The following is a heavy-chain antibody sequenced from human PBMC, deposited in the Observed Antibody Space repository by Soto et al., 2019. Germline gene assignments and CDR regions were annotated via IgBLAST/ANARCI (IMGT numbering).Heavy chain of an antibody. CDR2: IIPMLGMS. D-gene: IGHD3-10*01. J-gene: IGHJ4*02. CDR1: GDTFNFYT. V-gene: IGHV1-69*02. CDR3: ATNYGSGSAHFDN. Sequence: QVQLVQSGAEVKKPGSSVKVSCTASGDTFNFYTISWVRQAPGQGLEWMGRIIPMLGMSNYAQNFQGRVTMIAHKSTSTAYMELSSLRSEDTALYYCATNYGSGSAHFDNWGQGTLVTVSS.